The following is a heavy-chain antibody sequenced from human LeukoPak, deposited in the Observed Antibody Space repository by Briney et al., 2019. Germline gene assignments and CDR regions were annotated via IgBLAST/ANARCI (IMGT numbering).Heavy chain of an antibody. CDR1: GFTFSDYR. J-gene: IGHJ4*02. D-gene: IGHD3-16*02. V-gene: IGHV3-74*01. CDR2: ISSDGSST. Sequence: GGSLRLSCAASGFTFSDYRMHWVRQAPGKGLVWVSGISSDGSSTSYADSVKGRFTISTDNDKNTLFLQMKSLRGEDTAWYYGGIALGELSAWGQGTLVTVSS. CDR3: GIALGELSA.